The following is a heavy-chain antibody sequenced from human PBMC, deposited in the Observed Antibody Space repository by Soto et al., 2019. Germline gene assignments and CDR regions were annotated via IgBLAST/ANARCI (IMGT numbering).Heavy chain of an antibody. V-gene: IGHV5-10-1*01. CDR3: ATRGVTPPSAYYGMDV. Sequence: GESLKISCKGSGYSFTSYWISWVRQMPGKGLEWMGRIDPSDSYTNYSPSFQGHVTVSADKSISTAYLQWSSLKASDTAMYYCATRGVTPPSAYYGMDVWGQGTTVTVSS. CDR1: GYSFTSYW. J-gene: IGHJ6*02. CDR2: IDPSDSYT. D-gene: IGHD3-10*01.